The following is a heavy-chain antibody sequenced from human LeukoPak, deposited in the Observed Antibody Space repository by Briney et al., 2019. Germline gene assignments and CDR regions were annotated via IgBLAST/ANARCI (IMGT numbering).Heavy chain of an antibody. CDR1: GYTFTSYA. Sequence: GASAKVSCKASGYTFTSYAMNWVRQAPGQGLEWMGWINTNTGNPTYAQGFTGRFVFSLDTSVSTAYLQISSLKAEDTAVYYCARDFRYYGSGSYYGPLFGYWGQGTLVTVSS. V-gene: IGHV7-4-1*02. D-gene: IGHD3-10*01. J-gene: IGHJ4*02. CDR3: ARDFRYYGSGSYYGPLFGY. CDR2: INTNTGNP.